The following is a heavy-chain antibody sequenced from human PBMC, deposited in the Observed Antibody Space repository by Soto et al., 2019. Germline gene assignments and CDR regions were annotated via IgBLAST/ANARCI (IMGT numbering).Heavy chain of an antibody. J-gene: IGHJ3*02. V-gene: IGHV4-4*02. Sequence: QVQLQESGPGLVKPSGTLSLTCAVSGGSISSSNWWSWVRQPPGKGLEWIGEIYHSGSTNYNPSLKRRVTITVDKSKNQFPLKLSSVTAADTAVYYCARAPPPGPHYITFDIWGQGTMVTVSS. CDR2: IYHSGST. CDR3: ARAPPPGPHYITFDI. D-gene: IGHD3-10*01. CDR1: GGSISSSNW.